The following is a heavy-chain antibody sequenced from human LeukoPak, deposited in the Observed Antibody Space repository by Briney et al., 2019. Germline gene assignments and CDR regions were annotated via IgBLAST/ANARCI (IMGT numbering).Heavy chain of an antibody. V-gene: IGHV3-21*01. CDR1: GFTFSSYS. CDR3: ARDSNAWELIRDAFDI. Sequence: GGSLRLSCAASGFTFSSYSMNWVRQAPGKGLEWVSSISSSSSYIYYADSVKGRFTISRDNAKNSLYLQMNSLRAEDTAVYYCARDSNAWELIRDAFDIWGQGTMVTVSS. D-gene: IGHD1-26*01. J-gene: IGHJ3*02. CDR2: ISSSSSYI.